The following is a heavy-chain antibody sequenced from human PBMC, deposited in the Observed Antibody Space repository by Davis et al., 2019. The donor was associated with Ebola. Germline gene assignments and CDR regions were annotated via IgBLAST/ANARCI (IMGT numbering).Heavy chain of an antibody. D-gene: IGHD6-19*01. V-gene: IGHV4-4*07. CDR3: AGIRGQWLQD. Sequence: PGGSLRLSCTVSGGSISSHYWSWIRQPAGKGLEWIGRIYTSGRTNYNPSLKSRVTISLDTSKNQSSLKLSSVTAADTGLYYCAGIRGQWLQDWGQGTLVTVSS. J-gene: IGHJ4*02. CDR1: GGSISSHY. CDR2: IYTSGRT.